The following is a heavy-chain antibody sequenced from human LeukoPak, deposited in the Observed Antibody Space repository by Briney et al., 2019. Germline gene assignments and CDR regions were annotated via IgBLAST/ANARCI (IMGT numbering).Heavy chain of an antibody. D-gene: IGHD2-2*01. J-gene: IGHJ3*02. Sequence: PGGSLRLSCAASGFTVSSNYMSWVRQAPGKGLERVSVIYSGGSTYYADSMKGRFTISRDNCKNTLYLQMNSLRAEDTAVYYCARDKYADDAFDIWGQGTMVTVSS. V-gene: IGHV3-53*05. CDR2: IYSGGST. CDR3: ARDKYADDAFDI. CDR1: GFTVSSNY.